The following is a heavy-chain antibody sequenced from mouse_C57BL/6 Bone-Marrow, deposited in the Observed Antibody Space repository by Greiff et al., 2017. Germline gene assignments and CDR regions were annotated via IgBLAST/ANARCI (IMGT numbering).Heavy chain of an antibody. V-gene: IGHV1-58*01. CDR1: GYTFTSYG. J-gene: IGHJ3*01. CDR3: ARDPFAY. CDR2: IYIGNGYT. Sequence: VQLKQSGAELVRPGSSVKMSCKTSGYTFTSYGINWVKQRPGQGLEWIGYIYIGNGYTEYNVKFKGKATLTSDTSSSTAYMQLSSLTSEDSAIYFCARDPFAYWGQGTLVTVSA.